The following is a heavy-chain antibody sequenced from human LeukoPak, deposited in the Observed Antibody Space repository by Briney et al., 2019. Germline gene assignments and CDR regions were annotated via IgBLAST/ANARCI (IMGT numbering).Heavy chain of an antibody. CDR2: GSDSGGT. V-gene: IGHV4-34*01. J-gene: IGHJ5*02. D-gene: IGHD2-8*01. CDR1: GGSLNGHY. Sequence: SETLSLTCAVSGGSLNGHYWSWIRQPPGMGLEWIGEGSDSGGTKFNPSLKSRVTISADTSKNQFSLKLSSVTAADTAVYYCAKNGQSGFSFDPWGQGTLVTVSS. CDR3: AKNGQSGFSFDP.